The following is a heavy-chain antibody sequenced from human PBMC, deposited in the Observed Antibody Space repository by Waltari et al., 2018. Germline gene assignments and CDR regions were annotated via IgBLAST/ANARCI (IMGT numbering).Heavy chain of an antibody. V-gene: IGHV1-58*01. CDR2: IVVGSGNT. CDR3: AAEGPRRAGDY. Sequence: QMQLVQSGPEVKKPGTSVKVSCKASGFTFTSSAVQWVRQARGQRLEWIGWIVVGSGNTNYAQKFQERVTITRDMSTSTAYMELSSLRSEDTAVYYCAAEGPRRAGDYWGQGTLVTVSS. J-gene: IGHJ4*02. CDR1: GFTFTSSA. D-gene: IGHD3-10*01.